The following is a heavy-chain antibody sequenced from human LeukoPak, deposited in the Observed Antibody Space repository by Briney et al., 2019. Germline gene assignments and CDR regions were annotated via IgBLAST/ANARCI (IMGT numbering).Heavy chain of an antibody. Sequence: PGGSLRLSCAASGFTFSSYAMSWVRQAPGKGLEWVAAISVSDGSTYYADSVKGRFTISRDNSRNTLYLQMNSLRAEDTAVYYCAQRMAVAGTRSFNHRGQGTLVTVSS. CDR3: AQRMAVAGTRSFNH. CDR1: GFTFSSYA. D-gene: IGHD6-19*01. J-gene: IGHJ1*01. V-gene: IGHV3-23*01. CDR2: ISVSDGST.